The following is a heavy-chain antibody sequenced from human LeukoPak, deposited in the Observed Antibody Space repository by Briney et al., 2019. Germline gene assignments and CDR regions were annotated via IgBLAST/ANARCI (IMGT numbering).Heavy chain of an antibody. CDR1: GGSISSSSYY. CDR2: IYYSGST. J-gene: IGHJ5*02. Sequence: SETLSLTCTVSGGSISSSSYYWGWIRQPPGKGLEWIGSIYYSGSTYYNPSLKSRVTISVDTSKNQFSLKLSSVTAADTAVYYCARDRRVEYSSSRTKYNWFDPWGQGTLVTVSS. CDR3: ARDRRVEYSSSRTKYNWFDP. V-gene: IGHV4-39*07. D-gene: IGHD6-6*01.